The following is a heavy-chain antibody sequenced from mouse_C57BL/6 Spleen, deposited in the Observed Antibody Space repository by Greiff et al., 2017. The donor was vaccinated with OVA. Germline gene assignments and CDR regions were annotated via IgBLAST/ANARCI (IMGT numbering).Heavy chain of an antibody. V-gene: IGHV2-2*01. CDR3: ARNKAHGEDAMDY. Sequence: VKLVESGPGLVQPSQSLSITCTVSGFSLTSYGVHWVRQSPGKGLEWLGVIWSGGSTDYNAAFISRLSISKDNSKSQVFFKMNSLQADDTAIYYCARNKAHGEDAMDYWGQGTSVTVSS. CDR2: IWSGGST. D-gene: IGHD1-3*01. J-gene: IGHJ4*01. CDR1: GFSLTSYG.